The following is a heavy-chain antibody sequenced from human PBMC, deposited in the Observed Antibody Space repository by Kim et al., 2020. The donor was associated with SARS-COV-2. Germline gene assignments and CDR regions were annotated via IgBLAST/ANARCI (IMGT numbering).Heavy chain of an antibody. Sequence: SETLSLTCTVSGGSISSYYWSWIRQPAGKGLEWIGRIYTSGSTNYNPSLKSRVTMSVDTSKNQFSLKLSSVTAADTAVYYCARETIFGAGNNWFDPWGQGTLVTVSS. V-gene: IGHV4-4*07. J-gene: IGHJ5*02. CDR1: GGSISSYY. CDR2: IYTSGST. D-gene: IGHD3-3*02. CDR3: ARETIFGAGNNWFDP.